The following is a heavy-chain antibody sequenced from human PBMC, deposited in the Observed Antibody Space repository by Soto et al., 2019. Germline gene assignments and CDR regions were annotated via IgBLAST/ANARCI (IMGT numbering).Heavy chain of an antibody. D-gene: IGHD3-9*01. CDR2: IKQDGSEK. CDR1: GFTFSSYW. CDR3: ARDLYYDILTGPS. Sequence: GGSLRLSCAASGFTFSSYWMSWVRQAPGKGLEWVANIKQDGSEKYYVDSVKGRFTISRDNAKNSLYLQMKSLRAEDTAVYYCARDLYYDILTGPSWGQGTLVTVSS. V-gene: IGHV3-7*01. J-gene: IGHJ4*02.